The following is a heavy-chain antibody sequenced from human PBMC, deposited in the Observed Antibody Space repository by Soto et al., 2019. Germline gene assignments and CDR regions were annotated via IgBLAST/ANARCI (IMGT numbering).Heavy chain of an antibody. CDR2: INPSGGST. CDR3: ARDRRTTEAYINWFDP. D-gene: IGHD4-17*01. J-gene: IGHJ5*02. Sequence: ASVKVSCKASGYTFTSYYMHWVRQAPGQGLEWMGIINPSGGSTSYAQKFQGRVTITADESTSTAYMELSSLRSEDTAVYYCARDRRTTEAYINWFDPWGQGTLVTVSS. V-gene: IGHV1-46*01. CDR1: GYTFTSYY.